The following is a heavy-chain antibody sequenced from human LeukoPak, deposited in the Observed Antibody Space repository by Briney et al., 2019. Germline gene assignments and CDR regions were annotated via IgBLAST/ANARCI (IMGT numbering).Heavy chain of an antibody. J-gene: IGHJ4*02. CDR1: GYTFTSYG. Sequence: ASVKVSCKASGYTFTSYGISWVRQAPGQGLEWMGWISAYNGNTNYGQKLQGRVTMTTDTSTSTAYMELRSLRSDDTAVYYCARGYDYVWGSYRYPPHYWGQGTLVTVSS. CDR2: ISAYNGNT. V-gene: IGHV1-18*01. CDR3: ARGYDYVWGSYRYPPHY. D-gene: IGHD3-16*02.